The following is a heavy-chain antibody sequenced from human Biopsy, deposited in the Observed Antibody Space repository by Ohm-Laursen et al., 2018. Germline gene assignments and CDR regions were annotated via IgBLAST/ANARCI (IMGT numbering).Heavy chain of an antibody. CDR2: VYYTGNT. CDR3: VRQGGYFQN. CDR1: GGSVGSGTFH. Sequence: TLSLTCSVSGGSVGSGTFHWGWIRQPPGKGLEWIGHVYYTGNTNYNPSLKSRVTISMDMSKNQFSLRLSPVTAADTAVYYCVRQGGYFQNWGPGSQVAVSS. V-gene: IGHV4-61*01. J-gene: IGHJ1*01. D-gene: IGHD5-12*01.